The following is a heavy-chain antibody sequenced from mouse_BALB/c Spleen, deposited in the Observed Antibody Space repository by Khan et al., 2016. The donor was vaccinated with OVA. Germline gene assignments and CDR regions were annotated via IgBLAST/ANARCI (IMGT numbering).Heavy chain of an antibody. Sequence: EVQLVESGGGLVQPKGSLKLSCAASGFTFNTYAMNWVRQAPGKGLEWVARISSKSNNYATYYTDSVKDRFTISRDDSQSMLYLQMNNLKTEDTAMYYCVSSGWFAYWGQGTLVTVSA. CDR1: GFTFNTYA. CDR3: VSSGWFAY. V-gene: IGHV10-1*02. J-gene: IGHJ3*01. D-gene: IGHD1-3*01. CDR2: ISSKSNNYAT.